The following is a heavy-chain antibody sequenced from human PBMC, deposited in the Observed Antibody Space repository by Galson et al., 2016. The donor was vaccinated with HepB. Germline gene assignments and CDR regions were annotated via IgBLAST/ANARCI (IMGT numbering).Heavy chain of an antibody. CDR1: GFTFSSYI. D-gene: IGHD1-7*01. Sequence: SLRLSCAASGFTFSSYIMSWVRQAPGKRLEWVAAISGSGYDTYYTDPAKGRFTISRDNSKNTLYLQVNSLRAEDTAVYYCAKDLSYWNSPFFDYWGQGTLVTVSS. CDR2: ISGSGYDT. J-gene: IGHJ4*02. CDR3: AKDLSYWNSPFFDY. V-gene: IGHV3-23*01.